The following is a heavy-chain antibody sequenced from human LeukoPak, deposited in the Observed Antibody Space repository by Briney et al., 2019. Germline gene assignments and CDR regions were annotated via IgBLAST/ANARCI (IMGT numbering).Heavy chain of an antibody. Sequence: AASVKVSCKASGYTFTGYYMHWVRQAPGQGLEWMGWINPNSGGTNYAQKFQGRITMTRDTSISTAYMELSRLRSDDTAVYYCARQYGAIAAASLWGQGTLVTVSS. CDR3: ARQYGAIAAASL. D-gene: IGHD6-13*01. CDR2: INPNSGGT. V-gene: IGHV1-2*02. CDR1: GYTFTGYY. J-gene: IGHJ4*02.